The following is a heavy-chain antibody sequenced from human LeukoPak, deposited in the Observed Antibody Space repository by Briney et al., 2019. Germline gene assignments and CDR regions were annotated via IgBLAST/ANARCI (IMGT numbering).Heavy chain of an antibody. D-gene: IGHD2-2*01. CDR2: IYSGGST. CDR1: GFTVSSNY. CDR3: ASTNYYYYYGMDV. J-gene: IGHJ6*02. V-gene: IGHV3-66*01. Sequence: GGSLRLSCAASGFTVSSNYMSWVRQAPGKGLEWVSVIYSGGSTYYADSVKGRFTISRDSSKNTLYLQMNSLRAEDTAVYYCASTNYYYYYGMDVWGQGTTVTVSS.